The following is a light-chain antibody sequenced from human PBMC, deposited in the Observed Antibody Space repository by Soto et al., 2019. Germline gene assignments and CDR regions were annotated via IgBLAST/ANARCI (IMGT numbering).Light chain of an antibody. Sequence: EIVLTQSPGTLSLSPGERATLSCRASQSVSSSYLAWYQQKPGQAPRLLIYRASSRATGIPDRFSGSGSGTDFTLTISRLEPEDFAVYYWQQYGSSPRTFGQGTKVEIK. V-gene: IGKV3-20*01. J-gene: IGKJ1*01. CDR2: RAS. CDR3: QQYGSSPRT. CDR1: QSVSSSY.